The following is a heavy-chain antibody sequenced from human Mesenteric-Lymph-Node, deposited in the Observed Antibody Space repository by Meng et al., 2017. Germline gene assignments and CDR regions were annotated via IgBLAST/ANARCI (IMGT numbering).Heavy chain of an antibody. J-gene: IGHJ5*02. CDR3: ARDAIGRGSSWYPNWFDP. CDR1: GGSISSYY. Sequence: SETLSLTCTVSGGSISSYYWSWIRQPPGKGLEWIGYIYYSGSTNYNPSLKSRVTISVDTSKNQFSLKLSSVTAADTAVYYCARDAIGRGSSWYPNWFDPWGQGTLVTGSS. V-gene: IGHV4-59*01. CDR2: IYYSGST. D-gene: IGHD6-13*01.